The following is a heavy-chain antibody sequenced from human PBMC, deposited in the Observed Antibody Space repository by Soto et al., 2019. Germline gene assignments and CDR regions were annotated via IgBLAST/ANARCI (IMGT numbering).Heavy chain of an antibody. J-gene: IGHJ4*02. CDR1: GGSFSGYY. CDR2: INHSGST. V-gene: IGHV4-34*01. D-gene: IGHD3-9*01. Sequence: SETLSLTCAVYGGSFSGYYWSWIRQPPGKGLEWIGEINHSGSTNYNPSLKSRVTISVDTSKNQFSLKLSSVTAADTAVYYCARVGLRYFDWSKPIDYWGQGTLVTVSS. CDR3: ARVGLRYFDWSKPIDY.